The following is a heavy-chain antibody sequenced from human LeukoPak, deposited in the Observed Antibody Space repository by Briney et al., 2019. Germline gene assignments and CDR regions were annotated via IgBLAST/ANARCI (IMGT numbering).Heavy chain of an antibody. J-gene: IGHJ6*02. D-gene: IGHD6-13*01. CDR1: GFTFSSYG. Sequence: GGSLRLSCAASGFTFSSYGIHWVRQAPGKGLEWVAVISYDGSTKEYADSVKGRFTISRDNAKNTLYLQVNSLRAEDTAVYYCAGDPIYPPDARIAAAATEGMDVWGQGTTVTVSS. CDR3: AGDPIYPPDARIAAAATEGMDV. CDR2: ISYDGSTK. V-gene: IGHV3-30*03.